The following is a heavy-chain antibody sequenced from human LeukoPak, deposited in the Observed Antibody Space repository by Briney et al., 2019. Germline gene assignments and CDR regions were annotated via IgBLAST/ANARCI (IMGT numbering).Heavy chain of an antibody. D-gene: IGHD6-19*01. CDR1: GGSISHYY. V-gene: IGHV4-4*07. Sequence: SETLSLTCTVSGGSISHYYWSWIRQPAGKGLECIGRMYTSGSTNYNPSLKSRVTMSVDTSKNQLSLKLSSVTAADTAVYLCARDAITMAGTDVWGQGTLVTVSS. J-gene: IGHJ4*02. CDR2: MYTSGST. CDR3: ARDAITMAGTDV.